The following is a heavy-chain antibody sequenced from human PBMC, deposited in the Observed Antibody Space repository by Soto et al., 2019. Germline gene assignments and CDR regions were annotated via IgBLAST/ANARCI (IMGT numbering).Heavy chain of an antibody. D-gene: IGHD6-19*01. CDR2: IIPIFGTA. Sequence: SVKVSCKASGGTFSSYAISWVRQAPGQGLEWMGGIIPIFGTANYAQKFQGRVTITADESTSTAYMELSSLRSEDTAVYYCARDVAVAGFEYFQHWGQGTLVTVSS. CDR3: ARDVAVAGFEYFQH. J-gene: IGHJ1*01. V-gene: IGHV1-69*13. CDR1: GGTFSSYA.